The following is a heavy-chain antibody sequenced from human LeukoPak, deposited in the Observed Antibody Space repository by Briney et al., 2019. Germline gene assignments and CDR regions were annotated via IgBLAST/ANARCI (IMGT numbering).Heavy chain of an antibody. Sequence: WEAPMISCKGSGYSFISYWIGWGRQMPGTGLEWMGIIYPGDSDTRYSPSFQGQVTISADKSISTAYLQWSSLKASDTALYYCARRIKYCSGGSCYHFTAYWNQGRLLTV. CDR1: GYSFISYW. V-gene: IGHV5-51*01. CDR2: IYPGDSDT. CDR3: ARRIKYCSGGSCYHFTAY. J-gene: IGHJ4*02. D-gene: IGHD2-15*01.